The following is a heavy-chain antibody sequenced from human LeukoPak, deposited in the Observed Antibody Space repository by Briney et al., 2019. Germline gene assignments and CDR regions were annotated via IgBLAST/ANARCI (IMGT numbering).Heavy chain of an antibody. D-gene: IGHD2-2*01. CDR1: GYTFTGYY. Sequence: ASVKVSCKASGYTFTGYYMHWVRQAPGQGLEWMGWINPNSGGTNYAQKFQGRVTMTRDTSISTAYMELSRLRSDDTAVYYCARDGTVVVPAAISWGYYYYYMEVWGKGTTVTVSS. J-gene: IGHJ6*03. V-gene: IGHV1-2*02. CDR3: ARDGTVVVPAAISWGYYYYYMEV. CDR2: INPNSGGT.